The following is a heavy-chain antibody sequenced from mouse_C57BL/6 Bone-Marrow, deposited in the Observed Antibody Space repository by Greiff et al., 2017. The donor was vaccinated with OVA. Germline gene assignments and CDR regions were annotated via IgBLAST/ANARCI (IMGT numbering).Heavy chain of an antibody. CDR2: IDPNSGGT. J-gene: IGHJ1*03. CDR1: GYTFTSYW. CDR3: ASARYYGSSYWYFDV. D-gene: IGHD1-1*01. V-gene: IGHV1-72*01. Sequence: VQLQQPGAELVKPGASVKLSCKASGYTFTSYWMHWVKQRPGRGLEWIGRIDPNSGGTKYNEKFKSKATLTVDKPSSTAYMQLRSLTSEDSAVYYCASARYYGSSYWYFDVWGTGTTVTVSS.